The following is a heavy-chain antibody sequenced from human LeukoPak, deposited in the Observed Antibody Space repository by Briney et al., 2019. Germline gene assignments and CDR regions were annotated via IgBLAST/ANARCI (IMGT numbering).Heavy chain of an antibody. D-gene: IGHD3-22*01. J-gene: IGHJ4*02. CDR1: GYTFTSYD. Sequence: ASVKVSCKASGYTFTSYDINWVRQATGQGLEWMGWMNPNSGNTGYAQKFQGRVTITRNKSISTAYMELSSLRSEDTAVYYCARGNSSGYHCDYWGQGTLVTVSS. CDR3: ARGNSSGYHCDY. CDR2: MNPNSGNT. V-gene: IGHV1-8*03.